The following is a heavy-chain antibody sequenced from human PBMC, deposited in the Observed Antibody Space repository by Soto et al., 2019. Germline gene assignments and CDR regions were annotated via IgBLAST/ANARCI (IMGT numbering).Heavy chain of an antibody. Sequence: TGGSLRLSCTGSGFSFFSYAMSRFRQAPGKGLDWVSTISCSGGDTYYADSVKGRFVVSRDNDKNTVYLHMSSLTGGDTAVYFCAKIEMGWFDHWGQGTKVTVSS. V-gene: IGHV3-23*01. CDR2: ISCSGGDT. J-gene: IGHJ5*02. D-gene: IGHD2-8*01. CDR1: GFSFFSYA. CDR3: AKIEMGWFDH.